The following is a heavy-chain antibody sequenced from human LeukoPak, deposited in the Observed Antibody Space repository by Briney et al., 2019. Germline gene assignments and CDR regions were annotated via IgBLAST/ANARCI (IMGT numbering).Heavy chain of an antibody. J-gene: IGHJ6*03. D-gene: IGHD2-21*02. V-gene: IGHV1-69*06. CDR1: GGTFSSYA. Sequence: GASVKVSCKASGGTFSSYAISWVRQAPGQGLEWMGGIIPIFGTANYAQKFQGRVTITADKSTSTAYMELSSLRSEDTAVYYCARGHIVVVTAPYYYYYYMDVWGKGTTVTVSS. CDR2: IIPIFGTA. CDR3: ARGHIVVVTAPYYYYYYMDV.